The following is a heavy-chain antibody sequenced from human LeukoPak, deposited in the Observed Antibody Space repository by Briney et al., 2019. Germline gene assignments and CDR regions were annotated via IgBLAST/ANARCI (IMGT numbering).Heavy chain of an antibody. D-gene: IGHD6-13*01. CDR1: VFTFSSYG. V-gene: IGHV3-33*08. Sequence: GGALRLSCAACVFTFSSYGMHWVRQAPGKGLEWVAVIWYDGSNKYYADSVKGRFTISRDNSKHTLYLQMKSLRAEDTAVYYCARGVGPYSRSWYGWCFDFWGQGTLVTVSS. CDR2: IWYDGSNK. J-gene: IGHJ4*02. CDR3: ARGVGPYSRSWYGWCFDF.